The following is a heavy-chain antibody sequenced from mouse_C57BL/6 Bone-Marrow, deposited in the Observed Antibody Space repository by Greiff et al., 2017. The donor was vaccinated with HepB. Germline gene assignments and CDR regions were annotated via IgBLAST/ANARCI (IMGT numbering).Heavy chain of an antibody. CDR1: GYAFSSSW. CDR2: IYPGDGDT. Sequence: VKLMESGPELVKPGASVKISCKASGYAFSSSWMNWVKQRPGKGLEWIGRIYPGDGDTNYNGKFKGKATLTADKSSSTAYMQLSSLTSEDSAVYFCARDYGSRYFDVWGTGTTVTVSS. J-gene: IGHJ1*03. D-gene: IGHD1-1*01. V-gene: IGHV1-82*01. CDR3: ARDYGSRYFDV.